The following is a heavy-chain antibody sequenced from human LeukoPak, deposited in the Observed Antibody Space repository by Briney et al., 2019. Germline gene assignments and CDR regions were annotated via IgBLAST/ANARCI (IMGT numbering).Heavy chain of an antibody. CDR1: GFTFSSYS. CDR2: ISSSSGTI. J-gene: IGHJ4*02. CDR3: ARDYDSSGYQSDYFDY. D-gene: IGHD3-22*01. Sequence: GGSLRLSCAASGFTFSSYSMKWVRQAPGKGPEGVSYISSSSGTIYYADSVKGRFTISRDNAKDSLFLQMNSLRDEDTAVYYCARDYDSSGYQSDYFDYWGQGTLVTVSS. V-gene: IGHV3-48*02.